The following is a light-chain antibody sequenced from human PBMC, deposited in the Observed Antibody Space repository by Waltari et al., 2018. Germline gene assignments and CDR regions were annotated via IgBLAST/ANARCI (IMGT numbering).Light chain of an antibody. Sequence: QSVLTQPPSASGTPGQRVTISCSGSSSNIGSNYVYWYQQVPGTAPKLLIYRNNQRPSVVPDRFSGSKSGTSASLAITGLRSDDEGDYYCAAWDDSLGGRVFGGGTKLTVL. J-gene: IGLJ3*02. CDR3: AAWDDSLGGRV. CDR2: RNN. V-gene: IGLV1-47*01. CDR1: SSNIGSNY.